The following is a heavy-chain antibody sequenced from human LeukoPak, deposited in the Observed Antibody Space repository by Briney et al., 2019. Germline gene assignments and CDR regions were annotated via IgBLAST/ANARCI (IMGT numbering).Heavy chain of an antibody. J-gene: IGHJ4*02. Sequence: GRSLRLSCAASGFTFSHYGMHWVRQAPGKGPEWVAVIWSDGTNTYYADSVKGRFTISRDDSQNTVFLQMNSLRAEDTAVYYCAKDAQRGFDYSNSLEYWGQGTLVTVSS. CDR3: AKDAQRGFDYSNSLEY. V-gene: IGHV3-33*06. CDR2: IWSDGTNT. CDR1: GFTFSHYG. D-gene: IGHD4-11*01.